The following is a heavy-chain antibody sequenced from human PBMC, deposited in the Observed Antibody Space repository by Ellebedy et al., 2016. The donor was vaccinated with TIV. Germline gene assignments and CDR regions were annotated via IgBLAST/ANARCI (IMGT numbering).Heavy chain of an antibody. CDR3: ARGDSRGRYRPHWFDP. V-gene: IGHV3-23*01. D-gene: IGHD3-16*02. J-gene: IGHJ5*02. Sequence: GESLKISCAASGFIFSNYPMNWVRQAPGKGLEWVSGISGSGGASNFADSVKGRFAISRDNSENTVYLQMNSLRVNDTGVYYCARGDSRGRYRPHWFDPWGQGTLVTVSS. CDR2: ISGSGGAS. CDR1: GFIFSNYP.